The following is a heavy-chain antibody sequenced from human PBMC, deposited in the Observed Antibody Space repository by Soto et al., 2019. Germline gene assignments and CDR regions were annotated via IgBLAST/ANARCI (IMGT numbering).Heavy chain of an antibody. V-gene: IGHV3-7*02. Sequence: GGSLRLSCAASGFTFRSYWMSCVRQAPGKGLEWVANIKQDGSEKWYVDSVKGRFTISRDNAKNSLYLQMNSLRAEDTAVYYCARARYYYYSSGYGQFDYWCQGTLVTVSS. D-gene: IGHD3-22*01. J-gene: IGHJ4*02. CDR2: IKQDGSEK. CDR3: ARARYYYYSSGYGQFDY. CDR1: GFTFRSYW.